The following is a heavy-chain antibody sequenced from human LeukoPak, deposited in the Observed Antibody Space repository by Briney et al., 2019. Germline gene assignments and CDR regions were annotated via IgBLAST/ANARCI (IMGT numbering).Heavy chain of an antibody. V-gene: IGHV4-38-2*01. CDR2: IYHTGST. J-gene: IGHJ5*02. CDR1: GYSISSDKY. Sequence: SETLSLTCEVSGYSISSDKYWGWIRQPPGTGLEWLGTIYHTGSTFYNPSLKSRVSISVYTSKNQFSLRFTSVTAADTAVYYCARSHSGWQGHNNWFDPWGQGTLVTVSS. D-gene: IGHD6-19*01. CDR3: ARSHSGWQGHNNWFDP.